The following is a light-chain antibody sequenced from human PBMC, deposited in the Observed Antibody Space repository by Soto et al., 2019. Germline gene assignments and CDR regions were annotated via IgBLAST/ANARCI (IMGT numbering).Light chain of an antibody. V-gene: IGKV3-15*01. Sequence: EVVLTQSPGTLSLSPGERASLPCRASQSVISNLAWYQQKPGQAPRLLIYGASARATGISARFSGSGSGTEFTLTISSLESEDSAVYYCQQYSSWPPWTFGQGTKVDIK. CDR2: GAS. J-gene: IGKJ1*01. CDR3: QQYSSWPPWT. CDR1: QSVISN.